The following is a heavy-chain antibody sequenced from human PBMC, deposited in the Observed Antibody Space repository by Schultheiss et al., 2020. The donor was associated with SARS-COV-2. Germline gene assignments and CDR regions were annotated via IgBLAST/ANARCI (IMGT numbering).Heavy chain of an antibody. CDR3: AKDESTVTTGNFDY. J-gene: IGHJ4*02. CDR1: GFTFSSYS. Sequence: GESLKISCAASGFTFSSYSMNWVRQAPGKGLEWVSSISSSSSYIYYADSVKGRFTISRDNSKNTLYLQMNSLRAEDTAVYYCAKDESTVTTGNFDYWGQGTLVTVSS. V-gene: IGHV3-21*04. D-gene: IGHD4-17*01. CDR2: ISSSSSYI.